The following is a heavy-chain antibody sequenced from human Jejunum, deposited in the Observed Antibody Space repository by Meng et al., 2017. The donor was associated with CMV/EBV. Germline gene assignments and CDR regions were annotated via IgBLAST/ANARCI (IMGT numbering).Heavy chain of an antibody. D-gene: IGHD5-24*01. CDR2: LSGSSSKI. V-gene: IGHV3-23*01. Sequence: SGFTFSSYAMSWVRQAPGKGLEWVSALSGSSSKIYYADSVKGRFTISRDNSKNTLYLQMNSLRAEDTAVYYCARHSGEDGNIILDYWGQGTLVTVSS. J-gene: IGHJ4*02. CDR3: ARHSGEDGNIILDY. CDR1: GFTFSSYA.